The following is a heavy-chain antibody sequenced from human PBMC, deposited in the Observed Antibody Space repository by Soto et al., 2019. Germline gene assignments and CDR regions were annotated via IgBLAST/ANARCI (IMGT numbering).Heavy chain of an antibody. CDR2: ISSSGDT. CDR3: ARGADYTNSNFDF. Sequence: EVQLVESGGGLVKPGGSLRLSCAVSGFAFSSYSVNWVRQAPGKGLEWISSISSSGDTYYTDSLKGRLAISRDNAKNSLFLQMTILRVEDTAVYYCARGADYTNSNFDFWGQGTLVTVAS. CDR1: GFAFSSYS. J-gene: IGHJ4*02. V-gene: IGHV3-21*01. D-gene: IGHD4-4*01.